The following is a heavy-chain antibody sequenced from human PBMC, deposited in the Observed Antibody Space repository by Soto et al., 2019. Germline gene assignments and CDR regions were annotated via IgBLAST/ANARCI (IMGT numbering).Heavy chain of an antibody. V-gene: IGHV1-69*13. J-gene: IGHJ5*02. CDR3: ARKYCSSTSCYRDNWFDP. CDR2: IIPIFGTA. D-gene: IGHD2-2*02. Sequence: ASVKVSCKASGGTFSSYAISWARQAPGQGLEWMGGIIPIFGTANYAQKFQGRVTITADESTSTAYMELSSLRSEDTAVYYCARKYCSSTSCYRDNWFDPWGQGTLVTVSS. CDR1: GGTFSSYA.